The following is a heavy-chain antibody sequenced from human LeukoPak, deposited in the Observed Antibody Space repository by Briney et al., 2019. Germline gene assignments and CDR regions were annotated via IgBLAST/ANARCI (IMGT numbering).Heavy chain of an antibody. V-gene: IGHV3-64D*06. D-gene: IGHD2-15*01. J-gene: IGHJ3*01. Sequence: GGSLRLSCSASGFPFNTYAIHWVRQAPGKGLEYVAGISSNEDNTDFADSAKGRFTISRDNSKSTLFLQMNSLRAEDTAVYFCTRDSALLGVAFDLWGQGTVVTVSS. CDR2: ISSNEDNT. CDR3: TRDSALLGVAFDL. CDR1: GFPFNTYA.